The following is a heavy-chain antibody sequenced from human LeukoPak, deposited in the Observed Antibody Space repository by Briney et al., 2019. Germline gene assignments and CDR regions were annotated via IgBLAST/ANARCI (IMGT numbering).Heavy chain of an antibody. CDR2: INPSSGGT. V-gene: IGHV1-2*02. D-gene: IGHD3-22*01. J-gene: IGHJ4*02. CDR3: SRGSDSSAYPDYYFDY. Sequence: GASVKVSCKASGYTFTDSYIHWVRQAPGQGLEWMGWINPSSGGTDYAQKFQGRVTMTRDTSISTAYMDLSRLRSDDTAVYYCSRGSDSSAYPDYYFDYWGXGTLVTVSS. CDR1: GYTFTDSY.